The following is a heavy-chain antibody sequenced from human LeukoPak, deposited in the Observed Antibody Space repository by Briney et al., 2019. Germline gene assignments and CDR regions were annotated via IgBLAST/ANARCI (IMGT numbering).Heavy chain of an antibody. CDR1: GFTFSSYA. Sequence: GGSLRLFCAASGFTFSSYAMSWVRQAPGKGLEWVSAISGSGRSTYYADSVKARFTISRDNSKNTLYLQMNSLRAEDTAVYYCAKAFKFGVIIPPTYYYYYMDVWGKGTTVTVSS. J-gene: IGHJ6*03. V-gene: IGHV3-23*01. D-gene: IGHD3-3*01. CDR3: AKAFKFGVIIPPTYYYYYMDV. CDR2: ISGSGRST.